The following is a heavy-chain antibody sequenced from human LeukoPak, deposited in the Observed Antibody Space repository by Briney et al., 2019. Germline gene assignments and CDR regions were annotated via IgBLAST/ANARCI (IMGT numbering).Heavy chain of an antibody. Sequence: PGGSLRLSCAASGFTFSIYAMSWVRQAPGKGLQWVSSITSSGDGTYYADSAKSRVTISRETSENMLYLQMNSLRLEDTAVYFCAKDRPNYYGSNGHYYRRDGDYWGQGTLVTVSS. V-gene: IGHV3-23*01. CDR1: GFTFSIYA. CDR3: AKDRPNYYGSNGHYYRRDGDY. CDR2: ITSSGDGT. J-gene: IGHJ4*02. D-gene: IGHD3-22*01.